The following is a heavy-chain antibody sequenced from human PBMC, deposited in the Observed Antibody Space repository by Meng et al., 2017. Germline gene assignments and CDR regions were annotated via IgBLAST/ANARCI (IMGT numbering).Heavy chain of an antibody. V-gene: IGHV1-8*01. CDR3: ARGGDYSSWDY. CDR1: GYLFTSYD. CDR2: VNPINGKT. D-gene: IGHD4-11*01. J-gene: IGHJ4*02. Sequence: QVQLVESGAELKKPGASVTVSCKPSGYLFTSYDINWIRQGPGQGIEWMGWVNPINGKTGYAQKFQGRLTMTRDTSIRTASMELSRLRFEDTAIYYCARGGDYSSWDYWGQGTLVTVSS.